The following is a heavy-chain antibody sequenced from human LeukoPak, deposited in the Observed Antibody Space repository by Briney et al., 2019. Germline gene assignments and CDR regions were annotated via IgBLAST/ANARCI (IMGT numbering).Heavy chain of an antibody. D-gene: IGHD3-10*01. CDR1: GGSISSGGYY. Sequence: PSQTLSLTCTVSGGSISSGGYYWSWIRQHPGKGLEWIGYIYYSGSTYYNPSLKSRVTISVDTSKNQFSLKLSSVTAADTAVYYCAGGGYYGSGSYYNPPGAFDIWGQGTMVTVSS. J-gene: IGHJ3*02. CDR3: AGGGYYGSGSYYNPPGAFDI. V-gene: IGHV4-31*03. CDR2: IYYSGST.